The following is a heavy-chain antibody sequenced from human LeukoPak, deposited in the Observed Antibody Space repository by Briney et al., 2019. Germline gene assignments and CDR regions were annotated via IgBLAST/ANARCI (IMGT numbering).Heavy chain of an antibody. CDR1: GFTFDDYA. V-gene: IGHV3-9*01. CDR2: ISWNSGSI. J-gene: IGHJ4*02. Sequence: GGSLRLSCAASGFTFDDYAMHWVRQAPGKGLEWVSGISWNSGSIGYADSVKGRFTISRDKAKNYLYLQMNSLRAEDTALYYCASAALGSGWIVYWGQGTLVTVSS. D-gene: IGHD6-19*01. CDR3: ASAALGSGWIVY.